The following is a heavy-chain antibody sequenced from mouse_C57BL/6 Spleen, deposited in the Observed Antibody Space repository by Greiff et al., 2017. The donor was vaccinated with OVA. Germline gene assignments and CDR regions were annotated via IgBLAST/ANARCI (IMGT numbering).Heavy chain of an antibody. Sequence: VKLVESGPGLVQPSQSLSITCTVSGFSLTSYGVHWVRQSPGKGLEWLGVIWGGGSTDYNAAFISRLSISKDNSKSQVFFKMNSLQADDTAIYYCARTWLLLYAMDYWGQGTSVTVSS. CDR3: ARTWLLLYAMDY. V-gene: IGHV2-2*01. D-gene: IGHD2-3*01. J-gene: IGHJ4*01. CDR1: GFSLTSYG. CDR2: IWGGGST.